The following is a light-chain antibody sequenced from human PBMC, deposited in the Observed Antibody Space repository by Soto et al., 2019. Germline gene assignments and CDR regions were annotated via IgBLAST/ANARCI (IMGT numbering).Light chain of an antibody. V-gene: IGKV3-20*01. J-gene: IGKJ4*01. CDR1: QSVSSSY. CDR2: GAS. CDR3: QLYGTSPLT. Sequence: EIVLTQSPGTLSLSPGERATLSCRASQSVSSSYLAWYQQKPGQAPRLLIYGASSRATGIPDRFSGSGSGTDFTLTISRLEPEDFEVYYCQLYGTSPLTFGGGTKV.